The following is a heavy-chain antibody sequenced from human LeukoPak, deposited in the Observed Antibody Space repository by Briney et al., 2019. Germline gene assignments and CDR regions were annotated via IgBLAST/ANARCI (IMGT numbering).Heavy chain of an antibody. CDR3: AKYGVDCSSTSCYPLYYMDV. CDR1: GFTFDSYA. V-gene: IGHV3-23*01. J-gene: IGHJ6*03. D-gene: IGHD2-2*01. Sequence: GGSLSLSCAASGFTFDSYAMTWVRQAPGKGLEWVSSISGGGGITNYADSVKGRFTISRDNSKYTLFLQMNSLRAEDTAVYYCAKYGVDCSSTSCYPLYYMDVWGKGTTVTVSS. CDR2: ISGGGGIT.